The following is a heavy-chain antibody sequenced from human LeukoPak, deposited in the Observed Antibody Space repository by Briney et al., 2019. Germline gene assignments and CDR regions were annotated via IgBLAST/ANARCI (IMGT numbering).Heavy chain of an antibody. J-gene: IGHJ5*02. Sequence: PSETLSLTCAVYGGSFSGYYWSWIRQPPGKGLEWIGEINHSGSTNYNPSLKSRVTISVDTSKNQFSLKLSSVTAADTAVYYCARSTIFGVVRWGGWFDPWGQGTLVTVSS. CDR2: INHSGST. V-gene: IGHV4-34*01. CDR3: ARSTIFGVVRWGGWFDP. D-gene: IGHD3-3*01. CDR1: GGSFSGYY.